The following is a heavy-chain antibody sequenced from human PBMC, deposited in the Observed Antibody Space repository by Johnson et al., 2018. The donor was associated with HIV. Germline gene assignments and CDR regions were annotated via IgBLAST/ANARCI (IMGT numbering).Heavy chain of an antibody. V-gene: IGHV3-30*02. J-gene: IGHJ3*02. CDR3: ARDLARRGGAAFDI. CDR1: GFTFRSYG. D-gene: IGHD1-26*01. CDR2: IRYDGSNK. Sequence: QVQLVESGGGLVQRGGSLRLSCAASGFTFRSYGMHWVRQAPGKGLEWVAFIRYDGSNKYYADSVKGRFTISRDNSKNTLYLQMNSLRAEDTAVYYCARDLARRGGAAFDIWGQGTMVTVP.